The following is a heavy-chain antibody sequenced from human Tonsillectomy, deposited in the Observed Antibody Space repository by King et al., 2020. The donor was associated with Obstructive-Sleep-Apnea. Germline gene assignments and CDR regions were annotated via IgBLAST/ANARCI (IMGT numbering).Heavy chain of an antibody. J-gene: IGHJ4*02. D-gene: IGHD3-9*01. CDR3: ARMTGILTGYYFMPPHRHDYYFDY. V-gene: IGHV2-26*01. Sequence: TLKESGPVLVKPTETLTLTCTVSGFSLSNARMGVSWIRQPPGKALEWLAHIFLNDEKTYSSSLKSRLTISKATSKSQVVLTMTNMDPVGTTTYYCARMTGILTGYYFMPPHRHDYYFDYWGQGTLVTVSS. CDR2: IFLNDEK. CDR1: GFSLSNARMG.